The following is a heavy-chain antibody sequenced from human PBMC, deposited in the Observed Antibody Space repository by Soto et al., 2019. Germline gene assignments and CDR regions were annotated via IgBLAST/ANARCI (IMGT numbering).Heavy chain of an antibody. J-gene: IGHJ4*01. CDR3: TTDSHLTTTLVRFDV. D-gene: IGHD3-9*01. Sequence: EVQLVESGGGLVKPGGSLRLSCAASGFTLSDAWLNWVRQAPGKGLEWVGRIKSRADGGTTDFAAPVRGRFAISRDESQHMVYLEINSLQIEDTAVYYCTTDSHLTTTLVRFDVWGHGTLVTVSS. CDR1: GFTLSDAW. V-gene: IGHV3-15*07. CDR2: IKSRADGGTT.